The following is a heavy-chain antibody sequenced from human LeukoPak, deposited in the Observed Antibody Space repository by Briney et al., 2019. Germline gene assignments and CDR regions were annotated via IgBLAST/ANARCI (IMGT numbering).Heavy chain of an antibody. CDR2: IYYSGST. CDR1: GGSISSSSYY. J-gene: IGHJ5*02. V-gene: IGHV4-39*07. Sequence: PSETLSLTCTVSGGSISSSSYYWGWIRQPPGKGLEWIGSIYYSGSTYYNPSLKSRVTISVDTSKNQISLKLSSVTAADTAVYYCARDLVPQIAATPELPTTSSNWFDPWGQGTLVTVSS. D-gene: IGHD2-15*01. CDR3: ARDLVPQIAATPELPTTSSNWFDP.